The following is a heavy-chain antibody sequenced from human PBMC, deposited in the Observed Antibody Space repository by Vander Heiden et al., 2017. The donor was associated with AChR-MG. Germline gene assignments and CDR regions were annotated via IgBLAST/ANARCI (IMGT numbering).Heavy chain of an antibody. CDR2: IYYSGST. CDR3: ARIPFFADDYYYYYGMDV. V-gene: IGHV4-59*01. Sequence: QVQLQESGPGLVKPSETLSLTCTASGRSISSYYWSWIRQPPGKGLEWIGYIYYSGSTNYNPSLKSRVTISVDTSKNQFSLKLSSVTAADTAVYYCARIPFFADDYYYYYGMDVWGQGTTVTVSS. J-gene: IGHJ6*02. CDR1: GRSISSYY.